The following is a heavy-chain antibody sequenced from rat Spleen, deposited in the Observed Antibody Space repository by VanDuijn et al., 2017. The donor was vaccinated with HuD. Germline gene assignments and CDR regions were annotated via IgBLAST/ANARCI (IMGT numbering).Heavy chain of an antibody. CDR3: ARQWYYFDY. V-gene: IGHV5-29*01. D-gene: IGHD1-1*01. Sequence: EVQLVESGGGLVQPGRSLKLSCVASGFTFSSYWMYWIRQAPTKGLEWVASISYDGTATYYRDSVKGRFTLSRDNAKSTLYLQMDSLRSEDTASYYCARQWYYFDYWGQGVMVTVSS. CDR2: ISYDGTAT. CDR1: GFTFSSYW. J-gene: IGHJ2*01.